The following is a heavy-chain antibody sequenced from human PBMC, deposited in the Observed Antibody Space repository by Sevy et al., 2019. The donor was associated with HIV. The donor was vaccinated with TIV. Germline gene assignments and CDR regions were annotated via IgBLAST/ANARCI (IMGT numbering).Heavy chain of an antibody. CDR2: ISSSGGTM. CDR1: GFIFADYY. J-gene: IGHJ4*02. CDR3: AREISTSSDY. V-gene: IGHV3-11*01. Sequence: GGSLRLSCTTSGFIFADYYMTWIRQAPGKGLEWVAEISSSGGTMYYADSVKGRFTISRDNAKNSLYLQMNNLSAEDTAVYYCAREISTSSDYWGQGTLVTVSS. D-gene: IGHD2-2*01.